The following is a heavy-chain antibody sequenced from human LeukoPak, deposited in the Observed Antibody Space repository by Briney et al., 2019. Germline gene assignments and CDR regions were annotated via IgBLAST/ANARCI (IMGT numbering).Heavy chain of an antibody. CDR1: GGSISSYY. CDR2: IYYSGST. CDR3: ARQGGGEDY. Sequence: PSETLSLTCTVSGGSISSYYWSWIRQPPGKGLEWIGYIYYSGSTNYNPSLKSRVTISVDTSKNQFSLELSSVTAADTAVYYCARQGGGEDYWGQGTLVTVSS. V-gene: IGHV4-59*08. J-gene: IGHJ4*02. D-gene: IGHD2-21*01.